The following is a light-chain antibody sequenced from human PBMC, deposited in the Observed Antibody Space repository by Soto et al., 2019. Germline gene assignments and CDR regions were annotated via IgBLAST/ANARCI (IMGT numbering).Light chain of an antibody. CDR3: CSYTNSAYG. CDR2: DVS. Sequence: QSVLTQPRSVSGSPGQSVTISFTGTSSDVGAYNYVSWYQQHPAKAPNLMIYDVSKRPSGVPDRFSGSKSGNTASLTISWLQAEDEGDYYCCSYTNSAYGFGTGTKVTVL. V-gene: IGLV2-11*01. J-gene: IGLJ1*01. CDR1: SSDVGAYNY.